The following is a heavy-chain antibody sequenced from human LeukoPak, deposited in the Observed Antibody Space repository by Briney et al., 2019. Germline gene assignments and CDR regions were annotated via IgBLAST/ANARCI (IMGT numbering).Heavy chain of an antibody. D-gene: IGHD6-19*01. V-gene: IGHV4-59*01. CDR2: IYYSGST. CDR3: ARDRSGYSSGWYHLAY. CDR1: GGSISSYY. Sequence: SETLSLTCTVSGGSISSYYWSWIRQPPGKGPEWIGYIYYSGSTDYNPSLKSRVTILVDTSKNQFSLKLSSVTAADTAVYYCARDRSGYSSGWYHLAYWGQGTLVTVSS. J-gene: IGHJ4*02.